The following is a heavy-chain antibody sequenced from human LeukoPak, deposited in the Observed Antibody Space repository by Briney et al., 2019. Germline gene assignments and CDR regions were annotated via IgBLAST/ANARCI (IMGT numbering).Heavy chain of an antibody. CDR3: ARGSGVTMIVDSFDY. V-gene: IGHV3-48*03. J-gene: IGHJ4*02. CDR1: GFTFSSYE. D-gene: IGHD3-22*01. CDR2: ISSSGSTI. Sequence: PGGSLRLSCAASGFTFSSYEMNWVRQAPGKGLEWVSYISSSGSTIYYADSVKGRFTISRDNAKNSLFLQMNSLGAEDTAVYFCARGSGVTMIVDSFDYWGQGTLVTVSS.